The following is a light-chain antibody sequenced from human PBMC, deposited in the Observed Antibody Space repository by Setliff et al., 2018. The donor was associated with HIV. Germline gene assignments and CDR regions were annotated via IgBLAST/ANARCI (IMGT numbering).Light chain of an antibody. Sequence: LTQPASVSGSPGQSITISCTGTSSDVGSYNLVSWYQQHPGKAPKLMIYEVSKRPSGVSNRFSGSKSGNTASLTISGPQAEDEADYYCCSYAGSSTYVFGTGTKSPS. CDR3: CSYAGSSTYV. CDR1: SSDVGSYNL. V-gene: IGLV2-23*02. CDR2: EVS. J-gene: IGLJ1*01.